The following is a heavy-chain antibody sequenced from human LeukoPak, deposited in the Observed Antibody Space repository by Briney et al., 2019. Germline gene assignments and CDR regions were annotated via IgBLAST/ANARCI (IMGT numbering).Heavy chain of an antibody. CDR2: IYYSGST. V-gene: IGHV4-59*08. CDR3: AAGAAAGSLIDP. D-gene: IGHD6-13*01. J-gene: IGHJ5*02. CDR1: GGSISSYY. Sequence: PSETLSLTCTVSGGSISSYYWSWIRPPPGKGLEWIGYIYYSGSTNYNPSLKSRVTISVDTSKNQFSLKLSSVTAADTAVYYCAAGAAAGSLIDPWGQGTLVTVSS.